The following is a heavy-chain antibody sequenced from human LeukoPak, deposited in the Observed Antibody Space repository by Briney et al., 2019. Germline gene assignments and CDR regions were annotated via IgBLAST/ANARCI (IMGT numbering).Heavy chain of an antibody. Sequence: GGSLRLSCAASGFTFSGSAMHWVRQASGKGLEWVGRIRSKANSYATAYAASVKGRFTISRDDSKSTAYLQMNSLKTEDTAVYYCTRQTGQQLATGYYYYYMDVWGKGTTVTVSS. V-gene: IGHV3-73*01. J-gene: IGHJ6*03. CDR1: GFTFSGSA. D-gene: IGHD6-13*01. CDR2: IRSKANSYAT. CDR3: TRQTGQQLATGYYYYYMDV.